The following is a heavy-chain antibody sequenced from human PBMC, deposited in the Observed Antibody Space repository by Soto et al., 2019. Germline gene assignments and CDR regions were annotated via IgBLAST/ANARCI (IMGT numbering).Heavy chain of an antibody. V-gene: IGHV3-30-3*01. CDR2: LSYDGSIK. Sequence: QVQLVESGGGVVQPGRSLRLSCAASGFTFSSHSIQWVRQAPGKGLEWVAVLSYDGSIKYYADSVKGRLTISRDNSKNTEYLQMNRMRAEDTAVFYCAREWSTSRDLDYWGQGTLVIVSS. J-gene: IGHJ4*02. CDR3: AREWSTSRDLDY. CDR1: GFTFSSHS. D-gene: IGHD1-26*01.